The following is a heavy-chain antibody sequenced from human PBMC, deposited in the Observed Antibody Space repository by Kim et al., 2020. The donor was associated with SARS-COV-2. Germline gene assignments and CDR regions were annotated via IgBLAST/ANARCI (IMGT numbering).Heavy chain of an antibody. Sequence: KVQGRVTITRDTSASTAYMELSSLRSEDTAVYYCARGYYGSGSYSYYFDYWGQGTLVTVSS. CDR3: ARGYYGSGSYSYYFDY. J-gene: IGHJ4*02. D-gene: IGHD3-10*01. V-gene: IGHV1-3*01.